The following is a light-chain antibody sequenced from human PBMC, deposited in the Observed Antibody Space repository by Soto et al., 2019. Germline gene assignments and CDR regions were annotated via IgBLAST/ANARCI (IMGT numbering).Light chain of an antibody. V-gene: IGKV1-5*01. CDR1: QIISNW. Sequence: DIQMTQSPSTLSASVGDRVTITCRASQIISNWLAWYQQKPGKAPHLLIYGASSLQTGVPSRFSGSGSGTEFTLSISSLQPDDFATYYCQQYDSYPYTFGQGTKLEIK. CDR3: QQYDSYPYT. CDR2: GAS. J-gene: IGKJ2*01.